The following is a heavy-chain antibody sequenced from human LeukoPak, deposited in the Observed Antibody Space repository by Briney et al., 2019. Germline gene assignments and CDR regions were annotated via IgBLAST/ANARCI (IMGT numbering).Heavy chain of an antibody. V-gene: IGHV3-15*01. CDR2: IKSKTDGGTT. CDR1: GFTLSNAW. CDR3: TTDSGYASDDAFDI. J-gene: IGHJ3*02. D-gene: IGHD5-12*01. Sequence: GGSLRLSCAASGFTLSNAWMSWVRQAPGKGLEWVGRIKSKTDGGTTDYAAPVKGRFTISRDDSKNTLYLQMNSLKTEDTAVYYCTTDSGYASDDAFDIWGQGTMVTVSS.